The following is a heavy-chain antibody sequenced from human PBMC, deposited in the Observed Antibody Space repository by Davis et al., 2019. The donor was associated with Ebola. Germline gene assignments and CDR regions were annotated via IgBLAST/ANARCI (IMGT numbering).Heavy chain of an antibody. Sequence: HTGGSLRLSCAASGFTFSNAWMHWVRQAPGKGLVWVSRINSDGSSTSYADSVKGRFTISRDNAKNTLYLQMNSLRAEDTAVYYCARDSGRWELLGAVDYWGQGTLVTVSS. J-gene: IGHJ4*02. CDR2: INSDGSST. D-gene: IGHD1-26*01. CDR1: GFTFSNAW. CDR3: ARDSGRWELLGAVDY. V-gene: IGHV3-74*01.